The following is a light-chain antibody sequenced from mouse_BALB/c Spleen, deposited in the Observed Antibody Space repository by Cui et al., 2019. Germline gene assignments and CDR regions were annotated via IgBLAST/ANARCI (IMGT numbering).Light chain of an antibody. V-gene: IGKV4-80*01. CDR2: STS. CDR1: SSVSY. J-gene: IGKJ1*01. Sequence: QIVLTQSPAIMSASLGEEITLTCSASSSVSYMHWYQQKSGTSPKLLIYSTSNLASGVPSRFSGSGSGTFYSLTISSVEAEDAADYYCNQWSSWTFGGGTKLEIK. CDR3: NQWSSWT.